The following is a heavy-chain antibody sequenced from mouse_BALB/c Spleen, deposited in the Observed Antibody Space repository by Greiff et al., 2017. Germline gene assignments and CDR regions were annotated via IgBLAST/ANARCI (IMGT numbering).Heavy chain of an antibody. CDR1: GYTFTSYY. Sequence: QVQLKESGPELVKPGASVRISCKASGYTFTSYYIHWVKQRPGQGLEWIGWIYPGNVNTKYNEKFKGKATLTADKSSSTAYMQLSSLTSEDSAVYFCARYYDYDYAMDYWGQGTSVTVSS. CDR3: ARYYDYDYAMDY. D-gene: IGHD2-4*01. CDR2: IYPGNVNT. J-gene: IGHJ4*01. V-gene: IGHV1S56*01.